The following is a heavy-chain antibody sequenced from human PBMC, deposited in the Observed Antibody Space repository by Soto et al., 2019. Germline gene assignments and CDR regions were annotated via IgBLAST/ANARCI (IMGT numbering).Heavy chain of an antibody. D-gene: IGHD6-13*01. J-gene: IGHJ6*02. CDR1: GGSISSGGYY. Sequence: SETLSLTCTVSGGSISSGGYYWSWIRQHPGKGLEWIGYIYYSGSTYYNPSLKSRVTISVDTSKNQFSLKLSSVTAADTAVYYCAVGYSGSWYRDYYYYGMDVWGQGTTVTVSS. V-gene: IGHV4-31*03. CDR3: AVGYSGSWYRDYYYYGMDV. CDR2: IYYSGST.